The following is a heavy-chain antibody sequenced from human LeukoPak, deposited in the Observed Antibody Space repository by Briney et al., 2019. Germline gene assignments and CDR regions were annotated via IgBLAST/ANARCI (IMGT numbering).Heavy chain of an antibody. CDR2: INPNSGGT. CDR3: ARVRFLLFHDAFDI. Sequence: ASVKVSCKTSGYTFTGYYMHWVRQAPGQGLEWMGWINPNSGGTNYAQKFQGRVTMTRDTSISTAYMELSRLRSDDTAVYYCARVRFLLFHDAFDIWGQGTMVTVSS. J-gene: IGHJ3*02. CDR1: GYTFTGYY. V-gene: IGHV1-2*02. D-gene: IGHD2-21*02.